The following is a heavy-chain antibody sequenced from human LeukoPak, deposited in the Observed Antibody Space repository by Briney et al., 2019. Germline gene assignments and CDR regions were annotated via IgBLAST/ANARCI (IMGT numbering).Heavy chain of an antibody. D-gene: IGHD3-10*01. CDR3: TLIQGWGSGSYRDF. Sequence: GGSLRLSCAASGFSISNDWMSWVRQAPGKGLEWVARVKSRSAGETTDYAAPMKGRFTISRDDSKNTLYLQMNSLKTEDTAVYYCTLIQGWGSGSYRDFWGQGTLVTVSS. CDR1: GFSISNDW. J-gene: IGHJ4*02. V-gene: IGHV3-15*01. CDR2: VKSRSAGETT.